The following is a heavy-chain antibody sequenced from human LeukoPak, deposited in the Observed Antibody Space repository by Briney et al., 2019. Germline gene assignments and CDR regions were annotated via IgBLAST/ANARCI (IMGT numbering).Heavy chain of an antibody. CDR2: IYHSGRT. J-gene: IGHJ4*02. Sequence: PSETLSLTCTVSGGSISSSSYYWGWIRQPPGKGLEWIGTIYHSGRTNYDPSLKSRVTISEDTSKNQFSLKLSSVTATDTAVYYCVRGFRGGYFDYRGQGTLVTVSS. V-gene: IGHV4-39*07. CDR1: GGSISSSSYY. CDR3: VRGFRGGYFDY. D-gene: IGHD1-26*01.